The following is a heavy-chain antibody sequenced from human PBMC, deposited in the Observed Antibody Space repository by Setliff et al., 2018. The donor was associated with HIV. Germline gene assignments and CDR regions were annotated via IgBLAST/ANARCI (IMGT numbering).Heavy chain of an antibody. Sequence: GASVKVSCKASGYTFTSYGISWVRQAPGQGLEWMGWISAYNGNTNYAQKLQGRVTMTTDTSTSTAYMELRSLRSDDTAVYYCARNTYYYDSSGSGGYYFDYWGQGTLVTV. V-gene: IGHV1-18*01. CDR1: GYTFTSYG. CDR3: ARNTYYYDSSGSGGYYFDY. D-gene: IGHD3-22*01. J-gene: IGHJ4*02. CDR2: ISAYNGNT.